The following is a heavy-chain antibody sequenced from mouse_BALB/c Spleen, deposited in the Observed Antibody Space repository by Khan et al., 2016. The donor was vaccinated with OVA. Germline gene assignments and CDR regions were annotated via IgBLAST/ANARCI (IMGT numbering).Heavy chain of an antibody. V-gene: IGHV3-6*02. CDR1: GYSITSGYY. Sequence: EVQLQESGPGLVKPSQSLSLTCSVTGYSITSGYYWNWIRQFPGNKLEWMGYISYDGSNNYNPSLKNRISITRDTSKNQFFLNLNSVTTEVTATYCCAGGGNYGIDYWGQGTSVTVSS. D-gene: IGHD2-1*01. CDR3: AGGGNYGIDY. CDR2: ISYDGSN. J-gene: IGHJ4*01.